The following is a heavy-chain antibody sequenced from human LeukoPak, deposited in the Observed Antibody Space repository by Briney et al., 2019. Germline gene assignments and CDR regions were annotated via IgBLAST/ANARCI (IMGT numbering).Heavy chain of an antibody. Sequence: GGSLRLSCAASGFTFSSYAMSWVRQAPGKGLEWVAVIWYDGSNKYYADSVKGRFTISRDNSKNTLNLQMNSMRVEDTAVYYCARPQSGYDYDSAFDIWGQGTTVTVSS. J-gene: IGHJ3*02. CDR1: GFTFSSYA. CDR3: ARPQSGYDYDSAFDI. D-gene: IGHD5-12*01. CDR2: IWYDGSNK. V-gene: IGHV3-33*08.